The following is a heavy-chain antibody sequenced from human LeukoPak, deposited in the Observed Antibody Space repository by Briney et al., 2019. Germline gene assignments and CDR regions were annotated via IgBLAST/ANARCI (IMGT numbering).Heavy chain of an antibody. CDR1: GGSISSSSYS. V-gene: IGHV4-39*01. Sequence: PSETLSLTCTVSGGSISSSSYSWGWIRQPPGKGLEWIGSIYYSGSTYYNPSLKSRVTISVDTSKNQFSLKLSSVTAADTAVYYCARHYNRGSFDYWGQGTLVTVSS. J-gene: IGHJ4*02. CDR2: IYYSGST. D-gene: IGHD1-14*01. CDR3: ARHYNRGSFDY.